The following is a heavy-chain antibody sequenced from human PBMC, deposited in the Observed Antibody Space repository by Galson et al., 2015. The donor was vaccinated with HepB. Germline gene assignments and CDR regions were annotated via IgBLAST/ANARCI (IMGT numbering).Heavy chain of an antibody. CDR1: GYTFSTYG. CDR3: ARSSIGYNSGWYPYYFDS. Sequence: SVKVSCKASGYTFSTYGIGWVRQAPGQGLERMGWISAYNGNTHYAQNLQGRVTMTTDTSTSTAYMELRSLRSDDTAVYYCARSSIGYNSGWYPYYFDSWGQGTLVTVSS. CDR2: ISAYNGNT. D-gene: IGHD6-19*01. J-gene: IGHJ4*02. V-gene: IGHV1-18*01.